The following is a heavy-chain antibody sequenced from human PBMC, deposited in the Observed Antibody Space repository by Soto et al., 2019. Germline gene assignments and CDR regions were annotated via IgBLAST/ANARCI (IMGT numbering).Heavy chain of an antibody. Sequence: SETLSLTCTVSGGSISSISYYWGWIRQPPGKGLEWIGSIYYSGSTYYNPSLKSRVTISVDTSKNQFSLKLSSVTAADTAVYYCASHPGVLRFLPPAPDYMDVWGKGTTVTVSS. CDR1: GGSISSISYY. D-gene: IGHD3-3*01. CDR2: IYYSGST. V-gene: IGHV4-39*01. CDR3: ASHPGVLRFLPPAPDYMDV. J-gene: IGHJ6*03.